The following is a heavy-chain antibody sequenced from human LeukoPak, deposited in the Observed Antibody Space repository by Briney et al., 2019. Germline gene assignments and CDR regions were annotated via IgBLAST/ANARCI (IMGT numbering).Heavy chain of an antibody. CDR3: AALNYYDSSGYLGYFDY. V-gene: IGHV3-66*01. Sequence: PGGSLRLSCAASGFTVSSNYMSWVRQAPGKGLEWVSVIYSGGSTYYADSVKGRFTISRDNSKNTLYLQMNSLRAEDTAVYYCAALNYYDSSGYLGYFDYWGQGTLVTVSS. D-gene: IGHD3-22*01. CDR1: GFTVSSNY. CDR2: IYSGGST. J-gene: IGHJ4*02.